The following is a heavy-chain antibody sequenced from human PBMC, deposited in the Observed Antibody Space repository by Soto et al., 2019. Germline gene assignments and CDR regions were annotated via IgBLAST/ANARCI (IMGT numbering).Heavy chain of an antibody. Sequence: QVQLVESGGGAVQPGGSLRLSCAASGFTFSGYAMHWVRQAPGKGLEWVSIISPDGRNKNYADSVKGQFTISRDNSKNTLYLQMNSLKTEDTAVYYCARGRGATIAYYCDYWGQGTLVTVSS. J-gene: IGHJ4*02. CDR3: ARGRGATIAYYCDY. V-gene: IGHV3-30*04. CDR1: GFTFSGYA. D-gene: IGHD5-12*01. CDR2: ISPDGRNK.